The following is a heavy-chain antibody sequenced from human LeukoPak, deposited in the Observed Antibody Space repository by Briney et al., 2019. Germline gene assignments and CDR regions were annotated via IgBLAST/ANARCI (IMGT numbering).Heavy chain of an antibody. Sequence: PGGSLRLSCAASGFTFSDCDMSWVRQAPGKGLEWVSSMTTTSSYIYYADSVKGRFTISRGNAKNSLYLQMNSLRAEDTALYYCARLIGYAIAAAATDYWGQGALVTVSS. CDR2: MTTTSSYI. CDR1: GFTFSDCD. V-gene: IGHV3-21*01. D-gene: IGHD6-13*01. CDR3: ARLIGYAIAAAATDY. J-gene: IGHJ4*02.